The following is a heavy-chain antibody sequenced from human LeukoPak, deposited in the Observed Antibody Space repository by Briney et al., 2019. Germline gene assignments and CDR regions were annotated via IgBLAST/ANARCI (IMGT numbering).Heavy chain of an antibody. V-gene: IGHV1-2*02. D-gene: IGHD2-2*01. Sequence: ASVKVSCKSSGYTFIDYYIHWVRQAPGQGLEWMGWINPNSGDTKYAQKFQGRVSMTRDTSINPAYMDLTNLRSDDTAIFYCARVKNLMPEFEFRGQGTLVTVSS. CDR2: INPNSGDT. J-gene: IGHJ4*02. CDR3: ARVKNLMPEFEF. CDR1: GYTFIDYY.